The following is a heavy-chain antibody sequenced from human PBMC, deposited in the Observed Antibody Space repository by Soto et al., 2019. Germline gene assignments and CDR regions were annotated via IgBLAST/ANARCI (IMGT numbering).Heavy chain of an antibody. CDR3: ARVYSGYDWNWFDP. V-gene: IGHV1-3*01. CDR1: GFTFTNYA. Sequence: QVQLVQSGTEVKKPGASVKVSCKASGFTFTNYAMHWVRQAPGQRLEWMGWINAGDGNTKYSQTFQGRVTITRDTSPSTSYMELSSLRSEDTAVYYCARVYSGYDWNWFDPWGQGTLVTVSS. CDR2: INAGDGNT. J-gene: IGHJ5*02. D-gene: IGHD5-12*01.